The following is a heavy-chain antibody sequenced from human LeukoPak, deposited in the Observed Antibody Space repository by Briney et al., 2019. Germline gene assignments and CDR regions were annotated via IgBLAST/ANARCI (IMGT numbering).Heavy chain of an antibody. CDR3: ARDQDYDFWSGSQAGHAFDI. CDR1: GGPISSGDYY. V-gene: IGHV4-30-4*01. Sequence: SRTLSPPCPSSGGPISSGDYYWSWIRHPPGKGLGGFGYIYYSGSTYYNPSLKSRVTISVDTSKNQFSLKLSSVTAADTAVYYCARDQDYDFWSGSQAGHAFDIWGQGTMVTVSS. J-gene: IGHJ3*02. CDR2: IYYSGST. D-gene: IGHD3-3*01.